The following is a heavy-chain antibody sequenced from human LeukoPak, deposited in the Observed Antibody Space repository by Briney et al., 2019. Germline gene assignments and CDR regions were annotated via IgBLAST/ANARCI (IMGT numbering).Heavy chain of an antibody. CDR2: ISSSSTI. Sequence: GGSLRLSCAASGFTFSSYAMSWVRQAPGKGLEWVSYISSSSTIYYADSVKGRFTISRDNSKSSLSLQMNSLRTEDTALYYCAKGPGAAVAKRYIQHWGQGTLVTVSS. CDR3: AKGPGAAVAKRYIQH. V-gene: IGHV3-48*03. J-gene: IGHJ1*01. CDR1: GFTFSSYA. D-gene: IGHD6-19*01.